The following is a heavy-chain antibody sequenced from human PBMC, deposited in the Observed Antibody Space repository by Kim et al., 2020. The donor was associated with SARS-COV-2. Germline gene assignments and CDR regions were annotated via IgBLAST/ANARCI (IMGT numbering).Heavy chain of an antibody. CDR1: GGSISSSNW. D-gene: IGHD3-10*01. J-gene: IGHJ2*01. Sequence: SETLSLTCAVSGGSISSSNWWSWVRQPPGKGLEWIGEIYHSGSTNYNPSLKSRVTISVDNSKNQFSLKLSSVTAADTAVYYCARDPTPNYGSGSYFRYFDLWGRGTLVTVSS. V-gene: IGHV4-4*02. CDR3: ARDPTPNYGSGSYFRYFDL. CDR2: IYHSGST.